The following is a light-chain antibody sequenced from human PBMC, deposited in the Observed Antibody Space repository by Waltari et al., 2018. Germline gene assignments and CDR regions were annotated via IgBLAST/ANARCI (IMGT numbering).Light chain of an antibody. Sequence: QLVLTQSPSASASLGASVKLTCTLSSGHSSYAIAWHQQQPEKGPRYLMTLNSDGSHSKGDGIPGRFSGSSSGAGRYLTISSLQSEDEADYYCQTWGTGILVFGGGTKLTVL. CDR2: LNSDGSH. V-gene: IGLV4-69*01. CDR1: SGHSSYA. J-gene: IGLJ2*01. CDR3: QTWGTGILV.